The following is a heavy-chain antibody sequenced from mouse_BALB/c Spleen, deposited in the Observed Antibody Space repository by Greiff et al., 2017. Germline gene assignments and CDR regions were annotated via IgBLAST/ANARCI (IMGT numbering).Heavy chain of an antibody. CDR3: ARLDYAMDY. CDR1: GYTFTSYW. Sequence: QVQLQQSGAELAKPGASVKMSCKASGYTFTSYWMHWVKQRPGQGLEWIGAIYPGDGDTRYTQKFKGKATLTADKSSSTAYMQLSSLASEDSAVYYCARLDYAMDYWGQGTSVTVSS. J-gene: IGHJ4*01. CDR2: IYPGDGDT. V-gene: IGHV1-87*01. D-gene: IGHD2-4*01.